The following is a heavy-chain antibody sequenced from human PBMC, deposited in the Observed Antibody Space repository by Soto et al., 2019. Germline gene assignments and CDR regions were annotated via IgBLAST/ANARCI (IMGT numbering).Heavy chain of an antibody. D-gene: IGHD2-15*01. CDR1: GYTFTSYP. Sequence: QVQLLQSGAEAKKPGASVKVSCEASGYTFTSYPIHWVRQAPGQRLEWMGWINTGNGYTKYSQKFQARVTITRDTSASTSFMQLSRMRSEATAVYFCARDRGGYCSGGSCSEAWFDPWGQGTLVTVSS. CDR3: ARDRGGYCSGGSCSEAWFDP. J-gene: IGHJ5*02. CDR2: INTGNGYT. V-gene: IGHV1-3*04.